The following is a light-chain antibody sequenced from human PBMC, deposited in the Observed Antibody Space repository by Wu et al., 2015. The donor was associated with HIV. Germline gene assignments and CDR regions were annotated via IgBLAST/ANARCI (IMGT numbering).Light chain of an antibody. CDR3: QQYGSSPGFT. V-gene: IGKV3-20*01. CDR2: DAS. Sequence: EIVLTQSPGTLSLSPGERATLSCRASQSVSDNYLAWYQQKPGQAPRLLMYDASSRATGIPDRFSGSGSGTDFTLTISRLEPEDFAVYYCQQYGSSPGFTFGPGTKVDLK. CDR1: QSVSDNY. J-gene: IGKJ3*01.